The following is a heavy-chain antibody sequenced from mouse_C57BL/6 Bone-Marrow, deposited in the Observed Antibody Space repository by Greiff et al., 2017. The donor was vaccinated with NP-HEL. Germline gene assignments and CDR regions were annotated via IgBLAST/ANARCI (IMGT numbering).Heavy chain of an antibody. CDR3: ARRSFNDYDWYFDV. D-gene: IGHD2-4*01. CDR2: FHPYNDDT. V-gene: IGHV1-47*01. CDR1: GYTFTTYP. Sequence: QVQLKESGAELVKPGASVKMSCKASGYTFTTYPIEWMKQNHGKSLEWIGNFHPYNDDTKYNEKFKGKATLTVEKSSSTVYLELSRLTSDDSAVYYCARRSFNDYDWYFDVWGTGTTVTVSS. J-gene: IGHJ1*03.